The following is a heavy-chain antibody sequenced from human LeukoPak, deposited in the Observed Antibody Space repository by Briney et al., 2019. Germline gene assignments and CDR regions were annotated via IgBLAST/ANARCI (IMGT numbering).Heavy chain of an antibody. CDR1: GFTFSSYG. Sequence: PGRSLRLSCVASGFTFSSYGMHWVRQAPGKGLEWVAVIWYDGSNKYYADSVKGRFTISRDNSKNTLYLQMNSLRAEDTAVYYCARERGRYGDYVLNYGMDVWGQGTTVTVSS. CDR3: ARERGRYGDYVLNYGMDV. V-gene: IGHV3-33*01. D-gene: IGHD4-17*01. CDR2: IWYDGSNK. J-gene: IGHJ6*02.